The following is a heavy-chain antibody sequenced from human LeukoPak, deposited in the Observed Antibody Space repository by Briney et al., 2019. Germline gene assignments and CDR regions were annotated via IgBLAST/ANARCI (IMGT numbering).Heavy chain of an antibody. Sequence: GGSLRHSCAASGFSFSSYSMSWVRQAPGKGLEWVSAISGSGGSTYYADSVKGRFTISRDNSKNTLYLQMNSLRAEDTAVYYCAKDVYDSSGYYIDRDYWGQGTLVTVSS. V-gene: IGHV3-23*01. D-gene: IGHD3-22*01. CDR2: ISGSGGST. J-gene: IGHJ4*02. CDR1: GFSFSSYS. CDR3: AKDVYDSSGYYIDRDY.